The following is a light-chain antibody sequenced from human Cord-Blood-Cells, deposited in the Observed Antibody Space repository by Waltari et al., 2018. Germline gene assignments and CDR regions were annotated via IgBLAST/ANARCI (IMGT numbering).Light chain of an antibody. J-gene: IGLJ1*01. Sequence: QSALTQPASVSGSPGQSITISCTGTSSDVGGYNSVSWYQQHPGKAPKLMSYDVSNRPSGVSDRFSGAKSGNTAYLTISGLQAEDEADYYCSSYTSSSTYVFGTGTKVTVL. CDR1: SSDVGGYNS. V-gene: IGLV2-14*01. CDR2: DVS. CDR3: SSYTSSSTYV.